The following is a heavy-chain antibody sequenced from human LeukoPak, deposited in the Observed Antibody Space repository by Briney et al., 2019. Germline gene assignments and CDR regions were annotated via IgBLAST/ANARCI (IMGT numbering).Heavy chain of an antibody. CDR3: ARPKYSRSWQIFDY. V-gene: IGHV3-11*01. J-gene: IGHJ4*02. D-gene: IGHD6-13*01. CDR2: ISSSGNTI. Sequence: KPGGSLRLSCAASGFTFSDYYMSWIRQAPGKGLEWVSYISSSGNTIYYADSVKGRFTISRDNAKNSLYLQMNSLRAEDTAVYYCARPKYSRSWQIFDYWGQGTLVTASS. CDR1: GFTFSDYY.